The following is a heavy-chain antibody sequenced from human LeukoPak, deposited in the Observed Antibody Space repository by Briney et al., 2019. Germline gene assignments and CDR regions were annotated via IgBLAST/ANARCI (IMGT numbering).Heavy chain of an antibody. CDR2: IYTSGST. D-gene: IGHD6-13*01. Sequence: SETLSLTCTVSGGSISSYYWSWIRQPAGKGLEWIGRIYTSGSTNYNPSLKSRVTMSVDTSKNQFSLKLSSVTAADTAVYYCARGAYSSSPYYYYYYMDVWGKGTTVTVSS. V-gene: IGHV4-4*07. J-gene: IGHJ6*03. CDR1: GGSISSYY. CDR3: ARGAYSSSPYYYYYYMDV.